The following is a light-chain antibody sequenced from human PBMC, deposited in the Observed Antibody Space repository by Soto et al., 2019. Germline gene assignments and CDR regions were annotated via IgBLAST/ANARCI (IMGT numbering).Light chain of an antibody. J-gene: IGKJ2*01. Sequence: EIVMTQSPATLSVSPGERATLYCKASQRISSNLAWYQQKPAQPPRLLIYGASTRATGIPARFGGSGSGTAFTLTISGLQSEDFALYYCQQYNIWPPYTFGQGTKLEIK. CDR3: QQYNIWPPYT. CDR2: GAS. CDR1: QRISSN. V-gene: IGKV3-15*01.